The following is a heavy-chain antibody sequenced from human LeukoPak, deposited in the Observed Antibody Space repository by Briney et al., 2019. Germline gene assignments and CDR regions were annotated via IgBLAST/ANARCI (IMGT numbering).Heavy chain of an antibody. Sequence: PGGSLRLSCAASGFTFSTYSMNWVRQAPGKGLEWVSSISTSSSYIYYADSVKGRFTISRDNAKNSLYLQMNSLRAEDTAVYYCARDQEYSSSSWDWFDPRGQGTLVTVSS. V-gene: IGHV3-21*01. CDR3: ARDQEYSSSSWDWFDP. CDR1: GFTFSTYS. CDR2: ISTSSSYI. J-gene: IGHJ5*02. D-gene: IGHD6-6*01.